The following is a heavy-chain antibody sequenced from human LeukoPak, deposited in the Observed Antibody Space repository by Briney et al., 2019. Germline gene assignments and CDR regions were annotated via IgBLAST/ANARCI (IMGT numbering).Heavy chain of an antibody. V-gene: IGHV3-11*01. CDR3: ARESGYSFNL. CDR2: ISSTASMI. D-gene: IGHD5-18*01. CDR1: GFTFSDYY. Sequence: PGGSLRLSCAASGFTFSDYYMSWIRRAPGKGLEWVSYISSTASMIHYADSVKGRFTISRDNAKSSLYLQMNSLRAEDTAVYYCARESGYSFNLWGQGTLVTVSS. J-gene: IGHJ5*02.